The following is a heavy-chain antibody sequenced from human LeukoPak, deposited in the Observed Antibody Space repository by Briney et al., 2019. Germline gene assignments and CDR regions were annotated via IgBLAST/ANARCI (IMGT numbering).Heavy chain of an antibody. Sequence: GGSLRLSCTTSGFTFGDYAMSWVRQAPGKGLEWVGFIRTKAYAGTTEYAASVKDRFTISRDDSKSIAFLQMNSLKTEDTAVYYCTRDLNPYSSSWYIPWYWGQGTLVTVSS. CDR2: IRTKAYAGTT. D-gene: IGHD6-13*01. CDR1: GFTFGDYA. J-gene: IGHJ4*02. V-gene: IGHV3-49*04. CDR3: TRDLNPYSSSWYIPWY.